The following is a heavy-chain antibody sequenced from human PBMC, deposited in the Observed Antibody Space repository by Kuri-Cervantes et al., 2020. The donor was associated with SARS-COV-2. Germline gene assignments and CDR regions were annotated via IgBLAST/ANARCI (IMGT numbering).Heavy chain of an antibody. V-gene: IGHV3-49*03. Sequence: GGSLRLSCRTSGFAFGDYAMSWLRQAPGKGLEWIGFIRSKAYGGTTEYAASVRGKFSISRDDSESVVYLQMNSLQTEDTAVYYCARGEHYARAKIGEDGLDIWGQGTMVTVSS. J-gene: IGHJ3*02. CDR2: IRSKAYGGTT. D-gene: IGHD2-2*01. CDR3: ARGEHYARAKIGEDGLDI. CDR1: GFAFGDYA.